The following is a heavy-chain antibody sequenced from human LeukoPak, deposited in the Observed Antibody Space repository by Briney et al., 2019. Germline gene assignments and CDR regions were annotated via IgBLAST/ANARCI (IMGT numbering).Heavy chain of an antibody. Sequence: SETLSLTCTVSGGSISSSSYYWGWIRQPPGKGLEWIGSIYYSGSTYYNPSLKSRVTISVDTSKNQFSLKLSSVTAADTAVYYCARAGPSYSGSLYYFDYWGQGTLVTVSS. CDR2: IYYSGST. D-gene: IGHD1-26*01. J-gene: IGHJ4*02. CDR1: GGSISSSSYY. CDR3: ARAGPSYSGSLYYFDY. V-gene: IGHV4-39*07.